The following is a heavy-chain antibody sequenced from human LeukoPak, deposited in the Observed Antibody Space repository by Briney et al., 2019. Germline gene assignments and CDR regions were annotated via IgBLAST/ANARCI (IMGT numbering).Heavy chain of an antibody. V-gene: IGHV4-59*01. CDR1: GGSISSYY. J-gene: IGHJ6*03. CDR3: ARGVRFGELYVYYYYMDV. CDR2: IYYSGST. Sequence: PSETLSLTCTVSGGSISSYYWSWIRQPPGKGLEWIGYIYYSGSTNYNPSLKSRVTISVDTSKNQFSLKLSSVTAADTAVYYCARGVRFGELYVYYYYMDVWGKGTTVTISS. D-gene: IGHD3-10*01.